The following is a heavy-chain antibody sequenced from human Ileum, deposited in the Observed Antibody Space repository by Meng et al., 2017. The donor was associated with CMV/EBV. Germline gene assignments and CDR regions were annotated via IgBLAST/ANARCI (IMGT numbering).Heavy chain of an antibody. CDR2: IYPDDSDT. Sequence: GESLKISCKTSGYIFTNYWIGWVRQMPGKGLEWMGIIYPDDSDTRYRPSFQGQVTISADKSSTTSYLQWSSLKPSDSAMYYCARQRYGVEQHRGSFDYWGQGTLVTVSS. CDR1: GYIFTNYW. D-gene: IGHD1/OR15-1a*01. CDR3: ARQRYGVEQHRGSFDY. J-gene: IGHJ4*02. V-gene: IGHV5-51*01.